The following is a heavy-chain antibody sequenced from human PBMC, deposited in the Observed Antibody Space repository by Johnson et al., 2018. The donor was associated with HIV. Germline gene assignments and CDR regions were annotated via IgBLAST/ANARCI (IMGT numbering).Heavy chain of an antibody. CDR3: ARDITMVRGAMGAFDI. CDR1: GFMFDDYA. CDR2: IDWTGANA. Sequence: EQLVESGGGVERPGESLRLSCVGSGFMFDDYAMSWVRQVPGKGLEWVSGIDWTGANAGYADSVKGRFTIFRDNAKNTLYLQMGILRAEDMAGYYCARDITMVRGAMGAFDIWGQGTMVTVSS. D-gene: IGHD3-10*01. J-gene: IGHJ3*02. V-gene: IGHV3-20*04.